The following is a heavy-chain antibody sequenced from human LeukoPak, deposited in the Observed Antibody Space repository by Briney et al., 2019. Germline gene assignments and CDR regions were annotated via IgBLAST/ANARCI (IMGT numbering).Heavy chain of an antibody. J-gene: IGHJ6*02. D-gene: IGHD1-1*01. CDR2: IYYSGST. CDR1: GGSISSYY. V-gene: IGHV4-59*01. Sequence: PSETLSLTCTVSGGSISSYYWSWIRQPPGKGLEWIGYIYYSGSTYYNPSLKSRVTISVDTSKNQFSLKLSSVTAADTAVYYCARRNDEDYYYGMDVWGQGTTVTVSS. CDR3: ARRNDEDYYYGMDV.